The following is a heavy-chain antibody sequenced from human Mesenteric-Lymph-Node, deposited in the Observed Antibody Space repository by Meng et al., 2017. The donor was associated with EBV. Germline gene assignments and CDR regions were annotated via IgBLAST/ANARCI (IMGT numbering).Heavy chain of an antibody. V-gene: IGHV4-39*07. CDR3: ARLVVDPIDNWFDP. Sequence: HLPESGLGLVKHSGTLSRLCRASCCSIVNSSSIWGWLRQPPGRGLGWIGEMNHDGRANYNPSLKSRVTMSVDTSKNQLSLKLSSVTAADTAIYYCARLVVDPIDNWFDPWGQGTLVTVSS. CDR2: MNHDGRA. CDR1: CCSIVNSSSI. J-gene: IGHJ5*02. D-gene: IGHD2-15*01.